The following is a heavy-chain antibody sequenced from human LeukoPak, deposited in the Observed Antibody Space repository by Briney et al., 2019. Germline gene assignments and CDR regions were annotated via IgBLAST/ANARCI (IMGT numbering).Heavy chain of an antibody. V-gene: IGHV3-30*14. D-gene: IGHD3-22*01. J-gene: IGHJ4*02. CDR3: ARVDSSGYYKNYFDY. Sequence: GGSLRLSCAASGFTFSYYTMHWVRQAPGKGLEWVAVISYDGSNEYYADSVKGRFTISRDNSKNTMYLQMNSLRAEDTAVYYCARVDSSGYYKNYFDYWGQGTLVTVSS. CDR1: GFTFSYYT. CDR2: ISYDGSNE.